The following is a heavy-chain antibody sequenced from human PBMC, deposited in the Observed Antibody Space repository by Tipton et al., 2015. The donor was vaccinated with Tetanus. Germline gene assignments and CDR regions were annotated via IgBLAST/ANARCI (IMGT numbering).Heavy chain of an antibody. CDR3: ARGRGGRARDRQRYVDWLPPKAGDY. CDR1: GFSFGDYT. J-gene: IGHJ4*01. Sequence: SLRLSCTASGFSFGDYTMSWFRQAPGKGLEWVSLLYSGGSATYYADSVKGRFTISRDNSKNTLFLHMNSLRAEDTAVYYCARGRGGRARDRQRYVDWLPPKAGDYWGQGTLVTVSS. CDR2: LYSGGSAT. V-gene: IGHV3-23*03. D-gene: IGHD3-9*01.